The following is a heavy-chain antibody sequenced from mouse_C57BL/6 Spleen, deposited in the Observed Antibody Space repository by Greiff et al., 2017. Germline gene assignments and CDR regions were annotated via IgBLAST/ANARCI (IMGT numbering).Heavy chain of an antibody. V-gene: IGHV1-15*01. D-gene: IGHD1-1*01. CDR3: TSYYGYAMDY. CDR1: GYTFTDYE. CDR2: IDPETGGT. Sequence: VQGVESGAELVRPGASVTLSCKASGYTFTDYEMHWVKQTPVHGLEWIGAIDPETGGTAYNQKFKGKAILTADKSSSTAYMELRSLTSEDSAVYYCTSYYGYAMDYWGQGTSVTVSA. J-gene: IGHJ4*01.